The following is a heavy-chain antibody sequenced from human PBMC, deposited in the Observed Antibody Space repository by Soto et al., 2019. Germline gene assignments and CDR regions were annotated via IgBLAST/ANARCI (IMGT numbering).Heavy chain of an antibody. CDR3: ARGGSIAALVSYYYYYYMDV. CDR2: INPSGGST. CDR1: GYTFTSYY. J-gene: IGHJ6*03. Sequence: QVQLVQSGAEVKKPGASVKVSCKASGYTFTSYYMHWVRQAPGQGLVWVGIINPSGGSTSYAQKFQGRVTRTRDSYTSTVYLELSSLRSEDTAVYYCARGGSIAALVSYYYYYYMDVWGKGTTVTVSS. D-gene: IGHD6-6*01. V-gene: IGHV1-46*03.